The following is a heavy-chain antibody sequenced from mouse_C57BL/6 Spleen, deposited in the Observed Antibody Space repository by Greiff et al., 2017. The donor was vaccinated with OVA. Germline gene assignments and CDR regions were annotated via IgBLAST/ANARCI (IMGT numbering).Heavy chain of an antibody. CDR3: ARSGPIITEFAY. Sequence: QVQLQQSGAELVRPGTSVKVSCKASGYAFTNYLIEWVKQRPGQGLEWIGVINPGSGGTNYNGKFKGKATLTADKSSSTAYMQLSSLTSEDSAVYFCARSGPIITEFAYWGQGTLVTVSA. D-gene: IGHD1-1*01. J-gene: IGHJ3*01. V-gene: IGHV1-54*01. CDR2: INPGSGGT. CDR1: GYAFTNYL.